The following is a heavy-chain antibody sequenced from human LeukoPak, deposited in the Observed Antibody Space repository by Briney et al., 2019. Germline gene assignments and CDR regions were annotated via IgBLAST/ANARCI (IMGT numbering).Heavy chain of an antibody. V-gene: IGHV4-39*01. Sequence: SETLSLTCTVSGGSISSSSYYWGWIRQPPGKGLEWIGSIYYSGSTYYNPSLKSRVTISVDTSRNQFSLKLSSVTAADTAVYYCARHLGMTTVTPFDYWGQGTLVTVSS. CDR1: GGSISSSSYY. D-gene: IGHD4-17*01. J-gene: IGHJ4*02. CDR3: ARHLGMTTVTPFDY. CDR2: IYYSGST.